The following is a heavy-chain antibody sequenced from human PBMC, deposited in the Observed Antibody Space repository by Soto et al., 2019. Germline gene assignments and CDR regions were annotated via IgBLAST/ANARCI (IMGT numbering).Heavy chain of an antibody. CDR2: IKQDGSEK. Sequence: EVQLVESGGGLVQPGGSLRLSCAASGFTFSSYWMSWVRQAPGKGLEWVANIKQDGSEKYYVDSVKGRFTISRDNAKNSLYLQMNSLRAEDTAVYYCARVPEIRYYDSSGYYYYYYYYGMDVWGQGTTVTVSS. D-gene: IGHD3-22*01. V-gene: IGHV3-7*03. J-gene: IGHJ6*02. CDR1: GFTFSSYW. CDR3: ARVPEIRYYDSSGYYYYYYYYGMDV.